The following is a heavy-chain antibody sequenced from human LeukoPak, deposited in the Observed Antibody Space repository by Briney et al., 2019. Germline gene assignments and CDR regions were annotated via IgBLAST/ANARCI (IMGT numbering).Heavy chain of an antibody. J-gene: IGHJ5*02. D-gene: IGHD5-18*01. Sequence: SVKVSCKASGGTFSSYAFSWVRQAPGQGLEWMGRIIPIFGTANYAQKFQGRVTITTDESTSTAYMELSSLRSEDTAVYYCASIQLWLSENWFDPWGQGTLATVSS. CDR1: GGTFSSYA. CDR2: IIPIFGTA. CDR3: ASIQLWLSENWFDP. V-gene: IGHV1-69*05.